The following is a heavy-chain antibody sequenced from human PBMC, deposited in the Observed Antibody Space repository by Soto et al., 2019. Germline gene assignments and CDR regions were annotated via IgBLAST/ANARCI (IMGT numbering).Heavy chain of an antibody. CDR2: ISPLKGNT. D-gene: IGHD6-25*01. Sequence: AAVKVSCKASGYTFTNYVIHWVRQAPGQGLEWMGWISPLKGNTKYAQKVQGRVSVTTDTSTNTVYMELSGLRYDDTALYYCARSGEHPFDFWGQGTLVTVSS. CDR3: ARSGEHPFDF. CDR1: GYTFTNYV. J-gene: IGHJ4*02. V-gene: IGHV1-18*01.